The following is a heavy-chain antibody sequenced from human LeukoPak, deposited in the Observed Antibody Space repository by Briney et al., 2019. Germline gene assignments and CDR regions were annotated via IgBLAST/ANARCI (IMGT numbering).Heavy chain of an antibody. CDR2: ISSSGSTI. V-gene: IGHV3-11*04. D-gene: IGHD6-13*01. CDR1: GFTFSDYY. J-gene: IGHJ4*02. Sequence: GGSLRLSCAASGFTFSDYYMSWIRQAPGKGLEWVSYISSSGSTIYYADSVKGRFTISRDNAKNSLYLQMNSLRAEDTAVYYCASRQQLGSFDYWGQGTLVTVSS. CDR3: ASRQQLGSFDY.